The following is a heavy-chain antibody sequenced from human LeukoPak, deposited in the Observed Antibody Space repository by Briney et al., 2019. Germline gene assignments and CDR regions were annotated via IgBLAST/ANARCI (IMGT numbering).Heavy chain of an antibody. CDR3: AASRIQLWNNHNY. J-gene: IGHJ4*02. Sequence: PGGSLRLSCAVSGSPFSSYWMSWVRQAPGKGLEWVANIKEDGREKYYVDSVKGRFTISRDNAKNSLSLQMNSLRAEDTAVYYCAASRIQLWNNHNYWGQGTLVTVSS. D-gene: IGHD5-18*01. CDR2: IKEDGREK. V-gene: IGHV3-7*01. CDR1: GSPFSSYW.